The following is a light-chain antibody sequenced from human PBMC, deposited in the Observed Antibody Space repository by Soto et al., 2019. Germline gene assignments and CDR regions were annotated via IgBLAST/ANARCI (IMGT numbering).Light chain of an antibody. Sequence: DIVMTQSPDSLTLSLGERATINCKSSQSVFSRFRNKNYLGWFQQKPGQTPRLLIYWASTRESGVSDRFSGSGSGTDFTLTIDSLQAEDVAVYYCQQYDTYSTFGGGTTVESK. J-gene: IGKJ4*01. CDR3: QQYDTYST. V-gene: IGKV4-1*01. CDR1: QSVFSRFRNKNY. CDR2: WAS.